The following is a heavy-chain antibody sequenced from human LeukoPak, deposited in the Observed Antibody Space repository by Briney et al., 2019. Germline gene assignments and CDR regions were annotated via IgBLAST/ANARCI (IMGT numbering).Heavy chain of an antibody. CDR2: IYYTGRT. J-gene: IGHJ5*02. D-gene: IGHD1-1*01. Sequence: SETLSLTCTVSGGSISSSSHSWGWIRQPPGKGLEWIGTIYYTGRTYYNPSLESRLTISVDTSKNQFSLKLTSVTAADTAIYYCAQSLGSGNWIGNWFDPWGQGTRVTVSS. CDR1: GGSISSSSHS. V-gene: IGHV4-39*01. CDR3: AQSLGSGNWIGNWFDP.